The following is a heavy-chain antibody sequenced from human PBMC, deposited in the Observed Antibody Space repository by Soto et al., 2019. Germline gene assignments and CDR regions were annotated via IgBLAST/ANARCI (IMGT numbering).Heavy chain of an antibody. Sequence: ASVKVSCKASGYTFTSYDINWVRQATGQGLEWMGWMNPNSGNTGYAQKFQGRVTMTRNTSISTAYMELSSLRSEDTAVYYCANTRELLWFGESQSWFDPWGQGTLVTVPQ. CDR3: ANTRELLWFGESQSWFDP. CDR1: GYTFTSYD. D-gene: IGHD3-10*01. J-gene: IGHJ5*02. V-gene: IGHV1-8*01. CDR2: MNPNSGNT.